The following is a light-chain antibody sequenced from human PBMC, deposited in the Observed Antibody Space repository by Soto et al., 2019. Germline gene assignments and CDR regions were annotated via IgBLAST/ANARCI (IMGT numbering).Light chain of an antibody. J-gene: IGKJ1*01. CDR3: QQYNNWPPWT. CDR2: GAS. Sequence: EIVMTQSPATLSVSPGERATLSCRASQSVSSNLAWYQQKPGQAPRLLIYGASTRATGIPARFSGSGSGTKFTLTISSLQSEAFAVYYCQQYNNWPPWTFGQGTKVEIK. V-gene: IGKV3-15*01. CDR1: QSVSSN.